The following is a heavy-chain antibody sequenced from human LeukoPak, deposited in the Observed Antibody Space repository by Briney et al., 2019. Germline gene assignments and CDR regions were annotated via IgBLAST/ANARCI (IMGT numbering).Heavy chain of an antibody. J-gene: IGHJ6*03. D-gene: IGHD3-10*01. Sequence: SETLSLTCTVTGGSISSYYWSWIRQPPGKGLEWIGCIYYSGYTNYKSSLKSRVTISVDTSKNQFSLKLSSVTAADTAVYYCARTTMVRGTYYMDVWGKGTTVTVSS. CDR3: ARTTMVRGTYYMDV. CDR1: GGSISSYY. CDR2: IYYSGYT. V-gene: IGHV4-59*01.